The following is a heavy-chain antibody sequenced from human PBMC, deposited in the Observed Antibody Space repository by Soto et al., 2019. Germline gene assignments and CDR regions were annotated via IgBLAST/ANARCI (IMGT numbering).Heavy chain of an antibody. D-gene: IGHD1-1*01. Sequence: ESGGGVVQPGRSLRLSCAASGFTFSNYGMHWVRQAPGKGLEWVAAISYDGTNEYYADSVKGRFTISRDNAKNTLYLQMNSLRADDTAVYYCLRDQRHWNEFADQWGQGTLVTVSS. J-gene: IGHJ4*02. CDR3: LRDQRHWNEFADQ. CDR1: GFTFSNYG. V-gene: IGHV3-30*03. CDR2: ISYDGTNE.